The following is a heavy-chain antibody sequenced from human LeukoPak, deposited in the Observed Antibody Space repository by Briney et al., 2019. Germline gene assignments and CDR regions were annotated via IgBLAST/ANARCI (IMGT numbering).Heavy chain of an antibody. J-gene: IGHJ4*02. D-gene: IGHD6-19*01. V-gene: IGHV4-39*01. CDR1: GGSISSSSYY. CDR3: AKTTVAAHEAFDY. CDR2: IYYSGST. Sequence: SDTLSLTCTVSGGSISSSSYYGGWIRQPPGRGLEWIGSIYYSGSTYYNPSLKSRVTISVDTSKNQFSLKLSSVTAADTAVYYCAKTTVAAHEAFDYWGQGTLVTVSS.